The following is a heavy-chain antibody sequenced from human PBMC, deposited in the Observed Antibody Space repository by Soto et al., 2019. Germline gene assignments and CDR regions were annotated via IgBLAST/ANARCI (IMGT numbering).Heavy chain of an antibody. CDR3: ATGAVYARRLQDY. Sequence: QVQLVESGGGVVQPGRSLRLSCAASGFTFSSYAMHWVRQAPGKGLEWVAVISYDGSNKYYADSVKGRFTISRDNSKNTLYLQMNSLRAEDTAVYNCATGAVYARRLQDYWGQGTLVTVSS. J-gene: IGHJ4*02. CDR1: GFTFSSYA. V-gene: IGHV3-30-3*01. CDR2: ISYDGSNK. D-gene: IGHD2-8*01.